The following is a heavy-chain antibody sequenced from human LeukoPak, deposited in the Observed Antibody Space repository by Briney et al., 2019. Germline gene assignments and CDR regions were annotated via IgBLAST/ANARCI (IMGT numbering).Heavy chain of an antibody. Sequence: SETLSLTCTVSGGSISSDSYYWAWIRQPPGKGLEWIGYIYYSGSTYYNPSLKSRVTISVDTSKNQFSLKLSSVTAADTAVYYCARAAPGYTVRFDYWGQGTLVTVSS. CDR1: GGSISSDSYY. CDR3: ARAAPGYTVRFDY. D-gene: IGHD6-13*01. V-gene: IGHV4-31*03. J-gene: IGHJ4*02. CDR2: IYYSGST.